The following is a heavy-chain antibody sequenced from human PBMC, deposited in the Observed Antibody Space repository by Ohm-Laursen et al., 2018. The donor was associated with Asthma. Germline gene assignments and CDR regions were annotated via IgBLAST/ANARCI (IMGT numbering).Heavy chain of an antibody. V-gene: IGHV3-21*01. Sequence: SLRLSCAASGFSFNTYSMNWVRQAPGKGLEWVSAISSSGSRLLYADSVRGRFTISRDNAKNSLSLQMNSLSAEDTAMHYCARDVVSGSKDGFDIWGQGTMVTVS. CDR1: GFSFNTYS. CDR3: ARDVVSGSKDGFDI. CDR2: ISSSGSRL. D-gene: IGHD2-21*01. J-gene: IGHJ3*02.